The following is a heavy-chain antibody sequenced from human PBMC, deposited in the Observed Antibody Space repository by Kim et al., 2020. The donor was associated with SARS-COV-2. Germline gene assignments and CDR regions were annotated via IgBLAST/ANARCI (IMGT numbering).Heavy chain of an antibody. Sequence: SETLSLTCAVYGGSFSGYYWSWIRQPPGKGLEWIGEINHSGSTNYNPSLKSRVTISVDTSKNQFSLKLSSVTAADTADYYCARFKEEVSMIVVVSSAVSSYADYWGQGTLVTVSS. V-gene: IGHV4-34*01. D-gene: IGHD3-22*01. CDR2: INHSGST. CDR1: GGSFSGYY. CDR3: ARFKEEVSMIVVVSSAVSSYADY. J-gene: IGHJ4*02.